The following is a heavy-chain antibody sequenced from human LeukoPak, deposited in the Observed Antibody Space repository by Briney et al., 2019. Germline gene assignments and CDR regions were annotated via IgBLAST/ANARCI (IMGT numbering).Heavy chain of an antibody. Sequence: GGSLRLSCAASGFSISNYWMSWVRQGPGKGLEWVASINPDGSAERYVDSVKGRFTISRDNAKNSMYLQMNSLSAEDTALFYCARLFGGVTTFDYWGQGTLVTASS. V-gene: IGHV3-7*01. CDR1: GFSISNYW. D-gene: IGHD4-17*01. J-gene: IGHJ4*02. CDR2: INPDGSAE. CDR3: ARLFGGVTTFDY.